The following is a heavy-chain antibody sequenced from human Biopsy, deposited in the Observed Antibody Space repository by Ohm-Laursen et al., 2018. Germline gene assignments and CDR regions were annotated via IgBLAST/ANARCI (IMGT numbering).Heavy chain of an antibody. CDR1: GFPFHNYA. V-gene: IGHV3-23*01. CDR3: ARAGPYYSDF. J-gene: IGHJ4*02. Sequence: SLRLSCAAPGFPFHNYAMNWVRQAPRKGLEWVSGINAPGGKTYYADSVKGRFTISRDNSKSTLYLQIHSLRAEDTAIYYCARAGPYYSDFWGQGTLVTVSS. CDR2: INAPGGKT.